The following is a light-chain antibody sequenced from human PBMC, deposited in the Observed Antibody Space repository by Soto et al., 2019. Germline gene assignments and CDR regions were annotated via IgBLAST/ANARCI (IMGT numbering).Light chain of an antibody. CDR3: CSFAGSHSVV. CDR1: SSDVGGYKY. Sequence: QSVLTQPRSVSGSPGQPVTISCTGTSSDVGGYKYVSWYQHHPGKAPKLMIYDVSERPSGVPDRFSGSKSGNTASLTISGLQAEDEADYCCCSFAGSHSVVFGGGTKLTVL. CDR2: DVS. V-gene: IGLV2-11*01. J-gene: IGLJ3*02.